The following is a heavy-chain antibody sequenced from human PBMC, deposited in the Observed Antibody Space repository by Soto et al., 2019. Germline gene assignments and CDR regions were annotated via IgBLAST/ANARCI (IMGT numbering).Heavy chain of an antibody. CDR2: IIPIFGTA. V-gene: IGHV1-69*06. CDR3: ATGSGQVAPDGSFDI. Sequence: QMQLVQSGAEVKKPGSSVKVSCKASGGTFSSYAISWVRQAPGQGLEWMGGIIPIFGTANYAQKFQGRVTISADKSTRTAYMELSSLRSEYTTVYYCATGSGQVAPDGSFDIWDPGTMGTFSS. CDR1: GGTFSSYA. D-gene: IGHD2-15*01. J-gene: IGHJ3*02.